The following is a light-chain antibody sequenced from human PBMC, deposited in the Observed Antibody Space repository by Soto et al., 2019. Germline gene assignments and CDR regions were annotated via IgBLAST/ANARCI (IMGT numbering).Light chain of an antibody. J-gene: IGLJ2*01. V-gene: IGLV2-8*01. CDR1: SSDVGGYNY. CDR2: EVS. Sequence: QSALTQPPSASGSPGQSVTISCTGTSSDVGGYNYVSWYQQHPGKAPKLMIYEVSNRPSGVPDRFSGSKSGITASLTVSGLQAEDEADYYCSSYAGSNNLEFGGGPKLTFL. CDR3: SSYAGSNNLE.